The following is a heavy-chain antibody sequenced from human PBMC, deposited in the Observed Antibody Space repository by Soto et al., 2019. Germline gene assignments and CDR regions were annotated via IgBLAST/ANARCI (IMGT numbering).Heavy chain of an antibody. J-gene: IGHJ6*02. V-gene: IGHV3-21*01. CDR1: GFTFRSYT. Sequence: EVQLVESGGGLLKPGGSLRLSCAASGFTFRSYTMDWVRQAPGKGLEWVSSISSSSSDIYYADSVKGRFTVSRDNAKNSLYLQMTSLRAEDTAVYYCASLVAAPSSFSSYYYGMDVWGQGTTVTVSS. D-gene: IGHD6-6*01. CDR2: ISSSSSDI. CDR3: ASLVAAPSSFSSYYYGMDV.